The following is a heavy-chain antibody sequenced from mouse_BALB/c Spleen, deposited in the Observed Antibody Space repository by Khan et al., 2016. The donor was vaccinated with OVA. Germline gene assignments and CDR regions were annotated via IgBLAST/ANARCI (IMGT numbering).Heavy chain of an antibody. CDR1: GYTFTDYY. V-gene: IGHV1-26*01. J-gene: IGHJ1*01. Sequence: EVQLQQSGPELVKPGASVKMSCKASGYTFTDYYMKWLKQSHGKSLEWIGDINPNNGDTFYNQKFKDKATLTVDKSSSTAYMQLNSLTSVGSAVFCCTSGLFVVWGAGTTVTVSS. CDR2: INPNNGDT. CDR3: TSGLFVV.